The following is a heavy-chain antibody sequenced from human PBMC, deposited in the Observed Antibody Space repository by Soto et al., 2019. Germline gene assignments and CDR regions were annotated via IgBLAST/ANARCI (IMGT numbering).Heavy chain of an antibody. D-gene: IGHD6-19*01. CDR1: GFNFKKFA. CDR2: ISGCGGST. J-gene: IGHJ4*02. CDR3: AKADGEQWLIPHLDN. Sequence: EVHLLESGGGVVQPGGSLRLSCEASGFNFKKFAMGWVRQAPGEGLEWVSGISGCGGSTSYADSVKGRFSLARDDSKNTLSLQLNSLRVEDTARYYCAKADGEQWLIPHLDNWGQGTLVTVS. V-gene: IGHV3-23*01.